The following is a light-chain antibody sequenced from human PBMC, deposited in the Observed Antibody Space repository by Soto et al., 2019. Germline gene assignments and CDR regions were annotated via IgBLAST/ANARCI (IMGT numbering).Light chain of an antibody. J-gene: IGKJ1*01. CDR3: QQYNSYST. V-gene: IGKV1-5*01. Sequence: DIQMTQSPSSLSASVGDRVTITCRASHSISSWLAWYQQKPGKAPKLLIYDASSLESGVTSRFSGSGSGTEFTLTISSLQPDDFATYYFQQYNSYSTFGQGTKV. CDR2: DAS. CDR1: HSISSW.